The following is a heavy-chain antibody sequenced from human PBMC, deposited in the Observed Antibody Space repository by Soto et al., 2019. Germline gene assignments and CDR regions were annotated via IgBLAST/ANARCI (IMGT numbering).Heavy chain of an antibody. CDR2: ISSSSSYI. CDR3: ARDSRLRYCSSTSCYDDY. D-gene: IGHD2-2*01. J-gene: IGHJ4*02. Sequence: ESGGGLVKPGGSLRLSCAASGFTFSSYSMNWVRQAPGKGLEWVSSISSSSSYIYYADSVKGRFTISRDNAKNSLYLQMNSLRAEDTAVYYCARDSRLRYCSSTSCYDDYWGQGTLVTVSS. CDR1: GFTFSSYS. V-gene: IGHV3-21*01.